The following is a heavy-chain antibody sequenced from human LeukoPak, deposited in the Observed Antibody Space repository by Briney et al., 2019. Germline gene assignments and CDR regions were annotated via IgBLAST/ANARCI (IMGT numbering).Heavy chain of an antibody. CDR3: ARGRGIAVLFDY. J-gene: IGHJ4*02. D-gene: IGHD6-19*01. V-gene: IGHV1-69*05. CDR1: GGTFSSYA. CDR2: IIPIFGTA. Sequence: GAPVKVSCKASGGTFSSYAISWVRQAPGQGLEWMGGIIPIFGTANYAQKFQGRVTITTDESTSTAYMELSSLRSEDTAVYYCARGRGIAVLFDYWGQGTLVTVSS.